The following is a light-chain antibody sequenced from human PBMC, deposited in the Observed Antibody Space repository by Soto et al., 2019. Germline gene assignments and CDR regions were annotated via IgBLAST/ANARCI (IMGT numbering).Light chain of an antibody. J-gene: IGKJ2*01. CDR1: QDISNY. CDR3: QQYDNLPSYT. CDR2: RAS. Sequence: DIQMTQSPSSLSASVGDRVTITCPASQDISNYLNWYQQKPGKAPKLLIYRASNLETGVPSRFSGSGSGTDFTFTISSLQPEDIATYYCQQYDNLPSYTFGQGTKLEIK. V-gene: IGKV1-33*01.